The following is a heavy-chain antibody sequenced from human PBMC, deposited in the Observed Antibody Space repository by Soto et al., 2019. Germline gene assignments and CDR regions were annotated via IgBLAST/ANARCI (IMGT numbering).Heavy chain of an antibody. V-gene: IGHV3-7*03. CDR1: GFTFSNSW. Sequence: PGGSLRLSCAASGFTFSNSWMSWVLQAPGKGLEWVANIKEDGSEKDYVDPVKGRFTITRDNAKNSLYLQMNNLRAEDTAVYFCTRKRFGMDVWGQGTTVTVSS. J-gene: IGHJ6*02. CDR2: IKEDGSEK. CDR3: TRKRFGMDV.